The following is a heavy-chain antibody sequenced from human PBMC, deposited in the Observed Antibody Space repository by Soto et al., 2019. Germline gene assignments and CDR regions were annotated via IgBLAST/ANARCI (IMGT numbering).Heavy chain of an antibody. J-gene: IGHJ5*02. D-gene: IGHD6-13*01. CDR3: ARERLRAIAGHLYWFDP. CDR1: GYTFTGHY. V-gene: IGHV1-2*02. Sequence: ASVKLSCKASGYTFTGHYMHSLRQAPGQGLEWMGWIDPNRGGTNYVQKFQGRVTMTRDTSMSTAYMELSRLRSDDTAVYYCARERLRAIAGHLYWFDPWGQGTLVTVSS. CDR2: IDPNRGGT.